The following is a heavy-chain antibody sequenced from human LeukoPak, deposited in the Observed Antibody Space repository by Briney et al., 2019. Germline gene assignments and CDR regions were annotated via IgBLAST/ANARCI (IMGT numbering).Heavy chain of an antibody. CDR1: GYSFTSYW. CDR2: IYPGDSDT. Sequence: GESLKISCKGSGYSFTSYWIGWVRQMPGKGLEWMGIIYPGDSDTRYSPSFQGQVTISADKSISTAYLQWSSLKASDTAMYYCARSPLRDYDILTGYCKDAFDIWGQGTMVTVSS. J-gene: IGHJ3*02. V-gene: IGHV5-51*01. CDR3: ARSPLRDYDILTGYCKDAFDI. D-gene: IGHD3-9*01.